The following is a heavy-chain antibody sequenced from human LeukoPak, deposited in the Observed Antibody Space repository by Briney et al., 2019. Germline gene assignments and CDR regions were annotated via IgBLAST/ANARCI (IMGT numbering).Heavy chain of an antibody. CDR3: ARDHIAAAGISDAFDI. CDR2: IYYSGST. D-gene: IGHD6-13*01. CDR1: GGSISSGDYY. Sequence: SQTLSLTCTVSGGSISSGDYYWSWIRQPPGKGLEWNGYIYYSGSTYYNPSLKSRVTISVDTSKNQFSLKLSSVTAADTAVYYCARDHIAAAGISDAFDIWGQGTMVTVSS. J-gene: IGHJ3*02. V-gene: IGHV4-30-4*08.